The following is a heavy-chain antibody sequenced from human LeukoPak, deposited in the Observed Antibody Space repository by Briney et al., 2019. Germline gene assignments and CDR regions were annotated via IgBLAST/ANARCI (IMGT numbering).Heavy chain of an antibody. CDR1: GGSISSYY. CDR2: IYYSGST. CDR3: ASGPGADKTTVTTLFDY. V-gene: IGHV4-59*01. D-gene: IGHD4-17*01. J-gene: IGHJ4*02. Sequence: SETLSLTCTVSGGSISSYYWSWIRQPPGKGLEWIGYIYYSGSTNYNPSLKSRVTISVDTSKNQFSLKLSSVTAADTAVYYCASGPGADKTTVTTLFDYWGQGTLVTVSS.